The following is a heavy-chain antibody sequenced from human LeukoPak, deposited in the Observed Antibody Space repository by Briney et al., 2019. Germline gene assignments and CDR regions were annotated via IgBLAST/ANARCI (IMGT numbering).Heavy chain of an antibody. V-gene: IGHV3-23*01. J-gene: IGHJ6*02. Sequence: GGSLRLSCAASGFTFSAYAMNWVRQAPGKGLEWVSILDSDGSPSYADSVKGRFTISRDNSKNTLDLQMNSLRAEDTAVYYCARAAAGRAYYHYGMDVWAKGPRSPSP. D-gene: IGHD6-13*01. CDR2: LDSDGSP. CDR3: ARAAAGRAYYHYGMDV. CDR1: GFTFSAYA.